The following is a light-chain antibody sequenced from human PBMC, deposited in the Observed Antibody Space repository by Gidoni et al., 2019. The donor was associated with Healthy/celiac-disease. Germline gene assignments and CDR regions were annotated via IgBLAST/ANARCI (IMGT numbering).Light chain of an antibody. CDR3: SSDTSRSTRG. J-gene: IGLJ2*01. CDR2: DVS. CDR1: SSDVGGYNY. Sequence: QSALTQPASVSWSPGQSITISCTGTSSDVGGYNYVSWYQQNPGKAPKLMIYDVSNRPSGVSKRFSGSKSGNTASLTISGLQAEDEADDYGSSDTSRSTRGFGGGTKLTVL. V-gene: IGLV2-14*01.